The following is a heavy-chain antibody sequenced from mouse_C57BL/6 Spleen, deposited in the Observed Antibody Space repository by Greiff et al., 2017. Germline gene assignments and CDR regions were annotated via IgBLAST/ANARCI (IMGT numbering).Heavy chain of an antibody. CDR2: ISYDGSN. Sequence: EVKLQESGPGLVKPSQSLSLTCSVTGYSITSGYYWNWIRQFPGNKLEWMGYISYDGSNNYNPSLKNRISITRDTSKNQFFLKLNSVTTEDTATYYCAINWVHGYFDVWGTGTTVTVSS. V-gene: IGHV3-6*01. CDR3: AINWVHGYFDV. J-gene: IGHJ1*03. CDR1: GYSITSGYY. D-gene: IGHD4-1*02.